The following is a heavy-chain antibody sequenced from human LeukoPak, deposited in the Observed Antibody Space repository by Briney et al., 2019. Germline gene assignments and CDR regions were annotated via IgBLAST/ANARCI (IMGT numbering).Heavy chain of an antibody. CDR2: IYYSGTT. Sequence: PSQTLSLTCTVSGVPIWCYYWIWLPQPPKKALELFGYIYYSGTTNYNPSLKSRVTISVDTSKNQFSLKLSSVTAADTAVYYCARLAAGGYTGNFDYWGQGTLVTVSS. CDR3: ARLAAGGYTGNFDY. CDR1: GVPIWCYY. J-gene: IGHJ4*02. V-gene: IGHV4-59*08. D-gene: IGHD5-12*01.